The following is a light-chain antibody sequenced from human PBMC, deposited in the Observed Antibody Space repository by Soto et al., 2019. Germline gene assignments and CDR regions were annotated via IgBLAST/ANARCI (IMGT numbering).Light chain of an antibody. Sequence: DIQMTQSPSTLSASVGDRVTITCRASQSISSWLAWYQQKPGKAPKLLIHEASRLETGVPSRFSGSESGTDFTLTISGLHAEDSATYYCQQYTNFPLTFGGATKVDIK. J-gene: IGKJ4*01. CDR1: QSISSW. CDR2: EAS. CDR3: QQYTNFPLT. V-gene: IGKV1-5*01.